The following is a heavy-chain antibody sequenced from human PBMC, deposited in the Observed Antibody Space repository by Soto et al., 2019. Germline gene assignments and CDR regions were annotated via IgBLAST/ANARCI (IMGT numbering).Heavy chain of an antibody. J-gene: IGHJ6*02. CDR2: IYYSGST. V-gene: IGHV4-31*03. Sequence: QVQLQESGPGLVKPSQTLSLTCTVSGGSISSGGYYWSWIRQHPGKGLEWIGYIYYSGSTYYNPSLKSRVTISVDTSKNQFSLKLSYVTAADTAVYYCARDPRRDYYYGMDVWGQGTTVTVSS. CDR3: ARDPRRDYYYGMDV. CDR1: GGSISSGGYY.